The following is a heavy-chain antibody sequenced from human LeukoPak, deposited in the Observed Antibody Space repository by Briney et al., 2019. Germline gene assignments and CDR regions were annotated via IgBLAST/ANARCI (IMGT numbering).Heavy chain of an antibody. D-gene: IGHD3-10*01. Sequence: GSLRLSCAASGFTFSSYSMSWVRQAPGKGLEWVSSISSSSSYIYYADSVKGRFTISRDNAKNSLYLQMNSLRAEDTAVYYCARDSGLLWFGELSFFDPWGQGTLVTVSS. CDR1: GFTFSSYS. J-gene: IGHJ5*02. CDR2: ISSSSSYI. V-gene: IGHV3-21*01. CDR3: ARDSGLLWFGELSFFDP.